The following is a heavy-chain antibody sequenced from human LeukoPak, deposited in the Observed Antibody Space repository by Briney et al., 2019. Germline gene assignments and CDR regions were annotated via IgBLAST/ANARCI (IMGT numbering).Heavy chain of an antibody. V-gene: IGHV4-59*11. Sequence: SETLSLTCTVSGGSISSHYWSWIRQPPGKGLEWIGYIYYSGSTNYNPSLKSRVTISVDTSKNQFSLKLSSVTAADTAVYYCAKINYGDYYYYYMDVWGKGTTVTVSS. CDR1: GGSISSHY. J-gene: IGHJ6*03. CDR3: AKINYGDYYYYYMDV. D-gene: IGHD4-17*01. CDR2: IYYSGST.